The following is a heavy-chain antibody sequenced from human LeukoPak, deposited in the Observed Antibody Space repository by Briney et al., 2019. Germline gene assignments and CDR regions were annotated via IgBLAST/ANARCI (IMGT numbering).Heavy chain of an antibody. CDR2: ISGSGSGGST. CDR3: AKSGYNRFDY. J-gene: IGHJ4*02. V-gene: IGHV3-23*01. CDR1: GFTFSSSA. Sequence: GGSLRLSCAASGFTFSSSAMSWVRQAPGKGLEGVSNISGSGSGGSTYYADSVKGQFTISRDNSKNTLYLQMNSLRAEDTAVYSCAKSGYNRFDYWGQGTLVTVSS. D-gene: IGHD5-24*01.